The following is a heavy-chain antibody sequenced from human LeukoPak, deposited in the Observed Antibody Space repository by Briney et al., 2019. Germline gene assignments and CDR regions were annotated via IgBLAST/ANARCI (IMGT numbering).Heavy chain of an antibody. CDR2: IYYSGTT. J-gene: IGHJ5*02. D-gene: IGHD1-26*01. CDR1: GGSISDSRYY. Sequence: SETLSLTCTVSGGSISDSRYYWGWIRQPPGKGLEWIGSIYYSGTTYYNPSLKSRVTISVDTSRIQFSLMLSSVTAADTAVYYCARLTSLVGARGWFGPWGQGTLVTVSS. CDR3: ARLTSLVGARGWFGP. V-gene: IGHV4-39*01.